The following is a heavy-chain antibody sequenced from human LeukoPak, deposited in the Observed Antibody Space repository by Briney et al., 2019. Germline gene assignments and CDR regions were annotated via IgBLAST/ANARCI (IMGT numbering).Heavy chain of an antibody. CDR3: TRARNSNNWWGAFDI. D-gene: IGHD1-1*01. CDR2: ISPNNGNT. V-gene: IGHV1-18*01. J-gene: IGHJ3*02. CDR1: GYTFDTSS. Sequence: GASVKVSCKAFGYTFDTSSISWVRQAPGQRLEWMGWISPNNGNTHYAQGVQGRVTMTTDTSRSTAYMELRSLRSDDTAVYYCTRARNSNNWWGAFDIWGQGTMVTVSS.